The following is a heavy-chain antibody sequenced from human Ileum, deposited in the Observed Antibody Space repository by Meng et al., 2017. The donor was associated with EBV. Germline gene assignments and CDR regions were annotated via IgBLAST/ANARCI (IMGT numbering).Heavy chain of an antibody. CDR1: GGSFRGNY. D-gene: IGHD3-3*01. Sequence: VPLKQWGAGLLKPSETLSITCADYGGSFRGNYWSWIRQSPGKRLEWIGEINESGSTNYNPSLKSRVTILMDTSKNQFSLKLTSVTAADAAVYYCRNAFCSAAAGCSDYWGQGTLVTVSS. CDR2: INESGST. J-gene: IGHJ4*02. V-gene: IGHV4-34*01. CDR3: RNAFCSAAAGCSDY.